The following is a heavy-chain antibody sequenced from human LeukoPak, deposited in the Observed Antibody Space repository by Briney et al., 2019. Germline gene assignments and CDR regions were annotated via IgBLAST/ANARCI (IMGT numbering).Heavy chain of an antibody. CDR3: VRVDRALDY. Sequence: HWASVKVSCKTSGYTFSVYYIHWVRQAPGQGLEWMGWISPNTGDTHSAQKFQGRVTMTRDTSISTAYMEVTSLKSDDTAVYYCVRVDRALDYWGQGTLVTVSS. CDR2: ISPNTGDT. J-gene: IGHJ4*02. CDR1: GYTFSVYY. V-gene: IGHV1-2*02.